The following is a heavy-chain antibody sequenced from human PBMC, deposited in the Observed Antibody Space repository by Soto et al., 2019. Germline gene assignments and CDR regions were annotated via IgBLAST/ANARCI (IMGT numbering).Heavy chain of an antibody. V-gene: IGHV4-31*03. CDR3: ARLKGGQDFNDYGDAPRHKNWFDP. D-gene: IGHD4-17*01. CDR2: IYYSGST. Sequence: SETLSLTCTVSGGSISSGGYYWSWIRQHPGKGLEWIGYIYYSGSTYYNPSLKSRVTISVDTSKNQFSLKLSSVTAADTAVYYCARLKGGQDFNDYGDAPRHKNWFDPWGQGTLVTVSS. J-gene: IGHJ5*02. CDR1: GGSISSGGYY.